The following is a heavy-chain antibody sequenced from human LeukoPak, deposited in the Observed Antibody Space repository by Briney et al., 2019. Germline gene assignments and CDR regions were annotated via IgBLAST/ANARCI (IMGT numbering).Heavy chain of an antibody. CDR2: ITSSRSTI. CDR1: GFTFSSYS. V-gene: IGHV3-48*02. D-gene: IGHD4-17*01. CDR3: ARVAYGDYGFDY. J-gene: IGHJ4*02. Sequence: GGSLRLSCAASGFTFSSYSMNWVRQAPGRGLEWRSYITSSRSTIYYADSVSGRLTISSDNDKTSLYLQLNSLRDEDTAVHYCARVAYGDYGFDYWGQGTLVTVSS.